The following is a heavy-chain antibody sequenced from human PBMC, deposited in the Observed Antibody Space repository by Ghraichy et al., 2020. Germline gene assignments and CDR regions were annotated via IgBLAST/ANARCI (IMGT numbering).Heavy chain of an antibody. V-gene: IGHV3-23*01. J-gene: IGHJ4*02. D-gene: IGHD5-18*01. CDR3: AKEGLDSAMDFDY. Sequence: LSLTCVTSGFAFSNHAMSWVRQAPGKGLEWVSVISGTGIVTYYADSVKGRFTISRDTSKNALYLHMNSLRAEDTAIYYCAKEGLDSAMDFDYWDQGTLVSVSS. CDR2: ISGTGIVT. CDR1: GFAFSNHA.